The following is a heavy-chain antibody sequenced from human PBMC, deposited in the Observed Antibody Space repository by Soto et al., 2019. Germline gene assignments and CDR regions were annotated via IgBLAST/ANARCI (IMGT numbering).Heavy chain of an antibody. J-gene: IGHJ6*02. CDR3: AASYCSGRRCSAYAMDI. Sequence: SETLSLTCTVSGGSINNGNSWSWVRQSPGRGLEWIGEIYYSGRTQYNPSLKSRISISVDNPKNQISLKLTSVTAADTARYYCAASYCSGRRCSAYAMDIWGQGTTVTVSS. V-gene: IGHV4-4*02. CDR1: GGSINNGNS. CDR2: IYYSGRT. D-gene: IGHD2-15*01.